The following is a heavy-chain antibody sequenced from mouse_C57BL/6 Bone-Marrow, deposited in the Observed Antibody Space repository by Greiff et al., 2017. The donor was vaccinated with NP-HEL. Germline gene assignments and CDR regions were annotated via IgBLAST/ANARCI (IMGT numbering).Heavy chain of an antibody. CDR2: ISSGGSYT. V-gene: IGHV5-6*01. Sequence: EVQVVESGGDLVKPGGSLKLSCAASGFTFSSYGMSWVRQTPDKRLEWVATISSGGSYTYYPDSVKGRFTISRDNAKNTLYLQMSSLKSEDTAMYYCARHYYGSIYAMDYWGQGTSVTVSS. CDR3: ARHYYGSIYAMDY. CDR1: GFTFSSYG. D-gene: IGHD1-1*01. J-gene: IGHJ4*01.